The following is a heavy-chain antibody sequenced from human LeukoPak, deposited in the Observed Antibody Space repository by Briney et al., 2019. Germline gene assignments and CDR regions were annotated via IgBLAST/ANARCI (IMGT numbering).Heavy chain of an antibody. CDR2: ISGSGGST. D-gene: IGHD3-22*01. CDR3: AKVPPNYYDSSGYYYYGMDV. J-gene: IGHJ6*02. V-gene: IGHV3-23*01. Sequence: GGSLRLSCVASGFTLSSYWVHWVRQAPGKGLEWVSAISGSGGSTYYADSVKGRFTISRDNSKNTLYLQMNSLRAEDTAVYYCAKVPPNYYDSSGYYYYGMDVWSQGTTVTVSS. CDR1: GFTLSSYW.